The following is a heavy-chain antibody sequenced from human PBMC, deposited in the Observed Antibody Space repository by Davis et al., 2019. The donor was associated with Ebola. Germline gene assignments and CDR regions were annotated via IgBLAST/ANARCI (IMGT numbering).Heavy chain of an antibody. D-gene: IGHD5-24*01. CDR1: GFSFRSYW. CDR3: ARTDNLDY. V-gene: IGHV3-74*03. CDR2: IKYDGSIT. J-gene: IGHJ4*01. Sequence: GESLKISCAASGFSFRSYWMHWVRQAPGKGLEWVSRIKYDGSITTYADSVKGRFSISRAIANNTLVLQMNNVRADDTAVYYCARTDNLDYWGHGALVTVSS.